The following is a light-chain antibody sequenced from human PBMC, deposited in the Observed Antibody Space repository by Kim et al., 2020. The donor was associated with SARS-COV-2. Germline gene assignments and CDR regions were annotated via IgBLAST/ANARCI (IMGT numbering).Light chain of an antibody. J-gene: IGKJ5*01. CDR2: GAS. CDR1: QGITNY. CDR3: QQLDSYLP. Sequence: IQLTQSPSSLSASVGDRVTITCRASQGITNYLAWYQQKPGKAPKLLIYGASTLQSGVPSRFSGSGSGTDFTLTISSLQPEDFATYYCQQLDSYLPFGQGTRLEIK. V-gene: IGKV1-9*01.